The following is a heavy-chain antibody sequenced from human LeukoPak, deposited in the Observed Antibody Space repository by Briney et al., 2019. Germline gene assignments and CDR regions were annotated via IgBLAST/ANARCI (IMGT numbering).Heavy chain of an antibody. J-gene: IGHJ4*02. CDR2: IYPGDSDT. D-gene: IGHD2-15*01. CDR1: GYSYCSYW. V-gene: IGHV5-51*01. Sequence: PGESLKISCKGSGYSYCSYWIGWVRQMPGKGLEWMGIIYPGDSDTRYSPSFQGQVTISADKSISIAYLQWSSLKASDTAMYYCTALDCSGGSCSSTGFDYWGQGTLVTVSS. CDR3: TALDCSGGSCSSTGFDY.